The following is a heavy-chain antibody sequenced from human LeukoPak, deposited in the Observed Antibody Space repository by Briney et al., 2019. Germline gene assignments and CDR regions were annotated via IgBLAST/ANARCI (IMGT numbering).Heavy chain of an antibody. CDR1: GFTFSSFS. J-gene: IGHJ4*02. CDR3: AKDGFSYYDFWSGYPEN. CDR2: ISGSGGST. V-gene: IGHV3-23*01. Sequence: GGSLRLSCAASGFTFSSFSMNWVRQAPGKGLEWVSAISGSGGSTYYADSVKGRFTISRDNSKNTLYLQMNSLRAEDTAVYYCAKDGFSYYDFWSGYPENWGQGTLVTVSS. D-gene: IGHD3-3*01.